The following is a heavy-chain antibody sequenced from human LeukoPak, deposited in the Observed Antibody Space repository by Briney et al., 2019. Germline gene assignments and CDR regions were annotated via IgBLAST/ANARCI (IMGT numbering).Heavy chain of an antibody. CDR1: GGSISSGGYY. CDR3: AADLQAFAFDT. V-gene: IGHV4-31*03. J-gene: IGHJ3*02. Sequence: ASETLSLTCTVSGGSISSGGYYWSWIRQHPGKCLEWIGYIYYSGSTFHNPSLKSGVTISVETSKNQFSLKLTSVTAADTAVYYCAADLQAFAFDTWGQGTMVTVSS. D-gene: IGHD3-3*02. CDR2: IYYSGST.